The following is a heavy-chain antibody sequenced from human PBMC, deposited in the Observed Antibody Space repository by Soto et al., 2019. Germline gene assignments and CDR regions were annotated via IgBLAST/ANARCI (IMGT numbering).Heavy chain of an antibody. CDR3: APHSSSFRYNYYAMEV. J-gene: IGHJ6*02. D-gene: IGHD6-19*01. CDR2: SYPGYSDS. CDR1: GYTSTDYW. V-gene: IGHV5-51*01. Sequence: GACLTISCKGSGYTSTDYWIGWVRLLPGKGLEWTGISYPGYSDSRYSPLFQGQVTLTVDKSTSSAYLLGTTLKASDTALYYCAPHSSSFRYNYYAMEVCGQATTVTV.